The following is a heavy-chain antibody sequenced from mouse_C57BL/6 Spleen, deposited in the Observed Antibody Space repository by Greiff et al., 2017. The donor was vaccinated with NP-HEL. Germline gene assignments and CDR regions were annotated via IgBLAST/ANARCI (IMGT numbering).Heavy chain of an antibody. CDR3: ARPLITTVADWYFDV. V-gene: IGHV1-64*01. J-gene: IGHJ1*03. D-gene: IGHD1-1*01. CDR2: IHPNSGST. CDR1: GYTFTSYW. Sequence: QVQLQQPGAELVKPGASVKLSCKASGYTFTSYWMHWVKQRPGQGLEWIGMIHPNSGSTNYNEKFKSKATLTVDKSSSTAYMQLSSLTSEDSAVYYCARPLITTVADWYFDVWGTGTTVTVSS.